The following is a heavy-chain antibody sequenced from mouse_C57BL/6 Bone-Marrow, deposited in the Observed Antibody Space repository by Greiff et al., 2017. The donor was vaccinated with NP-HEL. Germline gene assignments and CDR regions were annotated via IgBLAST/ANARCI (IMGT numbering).Heavy chain of an antibody. CDR1: GFNIKDYY. Sequence: VQLKQSGAELVKPGASVKLSCTASGFNIKDYYMPWVKQRTDKGLEWIGRIDPEDGETKYAPKLQGRATITADTPSNTAYRQLSSRTSEDTAVYYCARSLYGRAWLAYWGQGTLVTVSA. CDR3: ARSLYGRAWLAY. D-gene: IGHD1-1*01. V-gene: IGHV14-2*01. CDR2: IDPEDGET. J-gene: IGHJ3*01.